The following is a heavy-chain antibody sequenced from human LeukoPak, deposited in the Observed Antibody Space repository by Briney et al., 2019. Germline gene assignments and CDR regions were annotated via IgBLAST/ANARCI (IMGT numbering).Heavy chain of an antibody. CDR2: ISYDGSNK. V-gene: IGHV3-30-3*01. CDR1: GFTFSSYA. CDR3: ARAGDCSGGSCYPHY. D-gene: IGHD2-15*01. J-gene: IGHJ4*02. Sequence: PGRSLRLSCAASGFTFSSYATHWVRQAPGKGLEWVAVISYDGSNKYYADSVKGRFTISRDNSKNTLYLQMNSLRAEDTAVYYCARAGDCSGGSCYPHYWGQGTLVTVSS.